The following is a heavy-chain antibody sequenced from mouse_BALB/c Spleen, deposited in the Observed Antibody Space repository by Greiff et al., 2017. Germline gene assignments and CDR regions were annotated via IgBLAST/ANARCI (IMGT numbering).Heavy chain of an antibody. Sequence: QVQLKESGPSLVQPSQSLSITCTVSGFSLTSYGVHWVRQSPGKGLEWLGVIWSGGSTDYNAAFISRLSISKDNSKSQVFFKMNSLQANDTAIYYCARNRNYRYDGGDYYAMDYWGQGTSVTVSS. CDR2: IWSGGST. D-gene: IGHD2-14*01. CDR3: ARNRNYRYDGGDYYAMDY. CDR1: GFSLTSYG. V-gene: IGHV2-2*02. J-gene: IGHJ4*01.